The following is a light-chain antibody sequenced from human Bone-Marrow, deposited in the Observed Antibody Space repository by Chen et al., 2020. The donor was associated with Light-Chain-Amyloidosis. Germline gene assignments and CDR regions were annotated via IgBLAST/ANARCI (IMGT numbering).Light chain of an antibody. J-gene: IGKJ4*02. V-gene: IGKV3-20*01. Sequence: EIVFTQSPVTLSLSPVEGANLSCRSSQTISSNYLTWYQQKFGQAPRLLIYGSSSRATGIPDRFTGSGSGADFTHTINRLEPEDFAMYYCQQYGTSPLTFGGGTKVEIK. CDR3: QQYGTSPLT. CDR1: QTISSNY. CDR2: GSS.